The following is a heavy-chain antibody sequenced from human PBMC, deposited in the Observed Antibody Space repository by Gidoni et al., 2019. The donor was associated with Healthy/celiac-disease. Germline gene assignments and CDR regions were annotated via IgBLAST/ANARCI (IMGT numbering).Heavy chain of an antibody. Sequence: EVPLFESGGGLVQAGASLRLCCADPGTTFSSSAMSWVRQAPGKGLEWVSAISGSGESTYYSDSVKGRFTISRDNSKNTLYLQMNCLRAEDTAVYYCAKDRGSSGWYYFDYWGQGTLVTVSS. D-gene: IGHD6-19*01. V-gene: IGHV3-23*01. CDR3: AKDRGSSGWYYFDY. J-gene: IGHJ4*02. CDR2: ISGSGEST. CDR1: GTTFSSSA.